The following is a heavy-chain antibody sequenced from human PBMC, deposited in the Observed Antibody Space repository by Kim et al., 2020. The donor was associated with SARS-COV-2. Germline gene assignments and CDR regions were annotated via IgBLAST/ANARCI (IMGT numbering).Heavy chain of an antibody. Sequence: KGRVTISRNNSKNTLDLQMNSLRAEDTAVYYCAKDLGSGWPKPYYYGMDVWGQGTTVTVSS. D-gene: IGHD6-19*01. V-gene: IGHV3-33*06. CDR3: AKDLGSGWPKPYYYGMDV. J-gene: IGHJ6*02.